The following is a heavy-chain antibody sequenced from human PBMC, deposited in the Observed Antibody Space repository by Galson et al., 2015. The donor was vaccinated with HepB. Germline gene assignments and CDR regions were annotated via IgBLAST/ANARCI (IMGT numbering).Heavy chain of an antibody. J-gene: IGHJ4*02. CDR2: ITPIFATA. Sequence: VKVSCKASGGTFSTHAISWVRQAPGQGLEWMGGITPIFATANYAQKFQGRVTITADVSTGTAYMELRRLRSDDTAVYYCAREGIAAPKNPVDYWGQGTQVTVSS. CDR1: GGTFSTHA. CDR3: AREGIAAPKNPVDY. D-gene: IGHD6-6*01. V-gene: IGHV1-69*01.